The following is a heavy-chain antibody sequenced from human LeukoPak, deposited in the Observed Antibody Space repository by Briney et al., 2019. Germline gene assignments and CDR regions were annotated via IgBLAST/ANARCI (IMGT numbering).Heavy chain of an antibody. CDR3: ARDKDRGYGDYSVY. V-gene: IGHV1-18*01. D-gene: IGHD4-17*01. Sequence: ASVNVSCKASGYTFTSYGISWVRQAPGQGLEWMGWISAYNGNTNYAQKLQGRVTMTTDTSTSTAYMELRSLRSDDTAVYYCARDKDRGYGDYSVYWGQGTLVTVSS. J-gene: IGHJ4*02. CDR1: GYTFTSYG. CDR2: ISAYNGNT.